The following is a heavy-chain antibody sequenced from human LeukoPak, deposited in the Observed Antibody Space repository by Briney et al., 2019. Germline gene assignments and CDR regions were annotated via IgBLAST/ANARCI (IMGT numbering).Heavy chain of an antibody. CDR2: IRSKAYGGTT. D-gene: IGHD6-19*01. Sequence: PGRSLRLSCTASGFTFGDYAMSWVRQAPGKGLEWVGFIRSKAYGGTTEYAAPVKGRFTISRDDSKSIAYLQMNSLKTEDTAVYYCTRGSSSGWYWTYYFDYWGQGTLVTVSS. J-gene: IGHJ4*02. CDR3: TRGSSSGWYWTYYFDY. V-gene: IGHV3-49*04. CDR1: GFTFGDYA.